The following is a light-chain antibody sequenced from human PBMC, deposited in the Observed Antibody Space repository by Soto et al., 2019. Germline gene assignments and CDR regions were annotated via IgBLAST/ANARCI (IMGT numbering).Light chain of an antibody. J-gene: IGKJ1*01. CDR2: GAS. Sequence: DIQMTQSPSSLSASVGDRVTITCRASQGIRIDLGWFQQRPGKAPKRLIYGASSLQSGVPSRFSGSGYGTEFTLTINNLQPEDFATYYCLQHNSFPRTFGQGTKVDIK. CDR3: LQHNSFPRT. CDR1: QGIRID. V-gene: IGKV1-17*02.